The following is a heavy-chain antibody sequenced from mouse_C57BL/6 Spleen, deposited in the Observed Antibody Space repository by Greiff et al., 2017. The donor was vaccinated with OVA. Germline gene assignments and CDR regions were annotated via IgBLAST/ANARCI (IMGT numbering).Heavy chain of an antibody. Sequence: EVKLQESGPGLVKPSQSLSLTCSVTGYSITSGYYWNWIRQFPGNKLEWMGYISYDGSNNYNPSLKNRISITRDTSKNQFFLKLNSVTTEDTATYYCARPDYDGYAMDYWGQGTSVTVSS. J-gene: IGHJ4*01. CDR1: GYSITSGYY. CDR3: ARPDYDGYAMDY. D-gene: IGHD2-4*01. V-gene: IGHV3-6*01. CDR2: ISYDGSN.